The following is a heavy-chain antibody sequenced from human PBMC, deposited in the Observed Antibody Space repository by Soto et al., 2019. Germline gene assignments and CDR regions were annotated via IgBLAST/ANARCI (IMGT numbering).Heavy chain of an antibody. CDR2: ILWDDGK. D-gene: IGHD1-26*01. CDR3: EHSPERLGIEAMYWFDA. J-gene: IGHJ5*02. CDR1: GFSLSTSAVG. V-gene: IGHV2-5*02. Sequence: SGPTLVNPTQTLTLTCTFSGFSLSTSAVGLGWVRQPPGKALEWLALILWDDGKRYSPSLKSRPTITKDTTINQEVLTMTNMDPVGAATYYCEHSPERLGIEAMYWFDAWGQGTLVTVSS.